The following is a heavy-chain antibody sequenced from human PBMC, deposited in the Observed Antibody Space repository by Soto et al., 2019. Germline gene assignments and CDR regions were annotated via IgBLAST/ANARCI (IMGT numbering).Heavy chain of an antibody. D-gene: IGHD6-13*01. CDR1: GGTFRSYV. CDR2: IVPIFGPA. J-gene: IGHJ6*02. Sequence: VASVKVSCKASGGTFRSYVISWVRQAPGQGLEWMGGIVPIFGPANYAQNFQGRVTITADESTSTAYMELSSLRSGDTAVYYCAITSPYNSAGILASGSHYQYTMDVWGQGTTVTFSS. CDR3: AITSPYNSAGILASGSHYQYTMDV. V-gene: IGHV1-69*13.